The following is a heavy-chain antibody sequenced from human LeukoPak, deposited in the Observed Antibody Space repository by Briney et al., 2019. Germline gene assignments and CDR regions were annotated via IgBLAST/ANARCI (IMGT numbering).Heavy chain of an antibody. J-gene: IGHJ5*02. CDR3: ARDAGYGDWGGIDP. Sequence: GGSLRLSCAASGFTFSRYWMHWVRQSPGKGLVWVSRINSDGSRISYADSVKGRFTISRDNAKNTLYLQMNSLRAGDTAVYYCARDAGYGDWGGIDPWGQGTLVTVSS. CDR1: GFTFSRYW. V-gene: IGHV3-74*01. CDR2: INSDGSRI. D-gene: IGHD4-17*01.